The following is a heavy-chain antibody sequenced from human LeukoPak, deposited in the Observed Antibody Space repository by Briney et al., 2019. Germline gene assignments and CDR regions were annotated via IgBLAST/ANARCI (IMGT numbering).Heavy chain of an antibody. CDR1: GFTFSSYS. CDR3: ARALYCSGGSCYSFDY. CDR2: ISSSSSYI. D-gene: IGHD2-15*01. V-gene: IGHV3-21*01. Sequence: GGSLRLSCAASGFTFSSYSMNWVRQAPGKGLEWVSSISSSSSYIYYADSLKGRFTISRDNAKNSLYLQMNSLRAEDTAVYYCARALYCSGGSCYSFDYWGQGTLVTVSS. J-gene: IGHJ4*02.